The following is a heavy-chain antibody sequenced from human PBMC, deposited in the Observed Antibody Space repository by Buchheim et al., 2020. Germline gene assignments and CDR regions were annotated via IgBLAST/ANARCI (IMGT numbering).Heavy chain of an antibody. CDR3: AKGRGYCSGGSCYSDY. CDR2: VSGSGDST. Sequence: EVQLLESGGGLVQPGGSLRLSCVASGFTFSSYAMSWVRQAPGKGLEWVSTVSGSGDSTYYADSVKGWFTISRDNSKNTLYLQMNSRRADDTAVYYCAKGRGYCSGGSCYSDYWGQGTL. CDR1: GFTFSSYA. V-gene: IGHV3-23*01. J-gene: IGHJ4*02. D-gene: IGHD2-15*01.